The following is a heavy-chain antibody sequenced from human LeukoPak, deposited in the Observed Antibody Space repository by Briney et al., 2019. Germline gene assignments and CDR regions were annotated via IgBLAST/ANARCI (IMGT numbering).Heavy chain of an antibody. Sequence: SETLSLTCTVSGGSISSSSYYWGWIRQPPGKGLEWIGSICCSGRTYYNPSLKSRVTISVATSKNQFSLKLSSVTAADTAVYYCARSFPTGATYYYYYVDVWGKGTTVTVSS. D-gene: IGHD4-17*01. CDR2: ICCSGRT. J-gene: IGHJ6*03. CDR3: ARSFPTGATYYYYYVDV. V-gene: IGHV4-39*07. CDR1: GGSISSSSYY.